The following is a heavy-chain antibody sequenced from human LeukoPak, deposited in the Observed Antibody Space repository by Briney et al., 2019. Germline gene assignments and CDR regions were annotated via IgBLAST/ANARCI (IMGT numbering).Heavy chain of an antibody. J-gene: IGHJ3*02. CDR2: MNPNTGGT. CDR3: ARGSSVTGTALLALDI. CDR1: GYTFTGYS. V-gene: IGHV1-2*02. Sequence: ASVKVSCKASGYTFTGYSVHWGRQAPGQGLEWMGWMNPNTGGTNYAQNFQGRVTMTRDTSISTAYMELSSLRSDDTAVYYCARGSSVTGTALLALDIWGQGTMVIVSS. D-gene: IGHD1-20*01.